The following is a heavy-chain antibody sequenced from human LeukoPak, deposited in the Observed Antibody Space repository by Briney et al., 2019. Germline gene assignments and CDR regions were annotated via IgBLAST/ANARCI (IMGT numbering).Heavy chain of an antibody. J-gene: IGHJ4*02. D-gene: IGHD5-12*01. V-gene: IGHV3-21*01. CDR3: AREGGDVYGGYDY. Sequence: GGSLRLSCAASGFTFSNYAMSWVRQAPGKGLEWVSSISSSSSYIYYPDSVKGRFTISRDNAKNSLYLQMNSLRAEDTAVYYCAREGGDVYGGYDYWGQGTLVTVSS. CDR1: GFTFSNYA. CDR2: ISSSSSYI.